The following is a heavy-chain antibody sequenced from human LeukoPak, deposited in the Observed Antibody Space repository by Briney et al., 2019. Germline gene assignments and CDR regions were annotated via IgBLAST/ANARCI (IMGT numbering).Heavy chain of an antibody. CDR2: TYYRSKWYN. Sequence: SQTLSLTCAISGDSVSSNSAAWNWIRQSPSRGLEWLGRTYYRSKWYNDYAVSVKSRITINPDTSKNQFSLQLNSVTPEDTAVYYCARDQESKMALYSAFDIWGQGTMVTVSS. CDR1: GDSVSSNSAA. J-gene: IGHJ3*02. D-gene: IGHD5-24*01. CDR3: ARDQESKMALYSAFDI. V-gene: IGHV6-1*01.